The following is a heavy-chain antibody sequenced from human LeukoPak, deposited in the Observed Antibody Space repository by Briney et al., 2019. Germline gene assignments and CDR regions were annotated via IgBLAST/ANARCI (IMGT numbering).Heavy chain of an antibody. Sequence: GGTLILSCAASGFTFSNYAMSWVRQAPGKGLEWVSAISTDAGETHYADSVKGRFTISRDNSKNTVSLQMSSPRAEDTALYYCAKGSGNGYGSGPFDYWGQGTLVTVSS. CDR2: ISTDAGET. D-gene: IGHD3-10*01. CDR3: AKGSGNGYGSGPFDY. J-gene: IGHJ4*02. V-gene: IGHV3-23*01. CDR1: GFTFSNYA.